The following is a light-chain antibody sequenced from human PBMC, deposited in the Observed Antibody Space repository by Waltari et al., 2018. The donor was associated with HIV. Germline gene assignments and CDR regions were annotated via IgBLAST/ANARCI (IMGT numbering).Light chain of an antibody. CDR1: TSNIGSNS. J-gene: IGLJ3*02. CDR2: SNS. Sequence: QSVLTQSPSASGTPGQRVTISCSGGTSNIGSNSVSWYQQVPGTAPQLFMFSNSWRPAGFPDRFSGSKSGTSAALAISGLQSEDEADYYCATWDDTLDGPVFGGGTRLTVL. CDR3: ATWDDTLDGPV. V-gene: IGLV1-44*01.